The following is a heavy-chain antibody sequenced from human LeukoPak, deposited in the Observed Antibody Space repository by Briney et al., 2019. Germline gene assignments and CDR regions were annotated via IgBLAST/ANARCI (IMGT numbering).Heavy chain of an antibody. V-gene: IGHV3-33*01. CDR1: GYTFSDHG. CDR2: IWSTGTTG. D-gene: IGHD3-3*01. J-gene: IGHJ4*02. Sequence: GGSLRLSCVASGYTFSDHGMHWVRQAPGKGLEWGTMIWSTGTTGFYADSVKGRFTISRDNAKNTLYLQMEKLRDEDTGVYYCATELWRGNDYLGQGTPVTVSP. CDR3: ATELWRGNDY.